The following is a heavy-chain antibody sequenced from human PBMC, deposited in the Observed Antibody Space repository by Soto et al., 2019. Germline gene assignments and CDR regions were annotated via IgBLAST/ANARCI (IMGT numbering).Heavy chain of an antibody. J-gene: IGHJ5*02. D-gene: IGHD3-9*01. CDR1: GGSVSGYY. CDR2: INHRGST. CDR3: AKRGRYFDWARPVGYWFDP. Sequence: QVQLQQWGAGLLKPSETLSLSCVVYGGSVSGYYWSWIRQPPGKGLEWIGEINHRGSTNCNPSLKSRITMSMDASNNRFSLNLNSVTAAAMSVYYCAKRGRYFDWARPVGYWFDPWGQGTRVTVSS. V-gene: IGHV4-34*01.